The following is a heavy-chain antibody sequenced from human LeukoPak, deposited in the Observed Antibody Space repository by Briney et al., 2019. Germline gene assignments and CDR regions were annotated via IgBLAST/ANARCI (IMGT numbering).Heavy chain of an antibody. Sequence: SETLSLTCTVSGGSISSSSYYWGWIRQPPGKGLEWIGSIYYSGSTYYNPSLKSRVTISVDTSKNQFSLKPSSVTAADTAVYYCASSTTRYYYYYMDVWGKGTTVTVSS. CDR2: IYYSGST. V-gene: IGHV4-39*01. CDR3: ASSTTRYYYYYMDV. D-gene: IGHD2-2*01. CDR1: GGSISSSSYY. J-gene: IGHJ6*03.